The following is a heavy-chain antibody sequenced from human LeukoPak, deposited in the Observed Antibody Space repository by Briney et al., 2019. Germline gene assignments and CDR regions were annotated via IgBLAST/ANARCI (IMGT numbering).Heavy chain of an antibody. D-gene: IGHD5-24*01. CDR1: GFTFSSYS. CDR3: ARVLESEMATIGATDF. V-gene: IGHV3-21*01. J-gene: IGHJ4*02. Sequence: GGSLRLSCAASGFTFSSYSMNWVRQAPGKGLEWVSSISSSSNYIYYADSLKGRFTISRDNAKNSLYLQMNSLRAEDTAVYYCARVLESEMATIGATDFWGQGTLVTVSS. CDR2: ISSSSNYI.